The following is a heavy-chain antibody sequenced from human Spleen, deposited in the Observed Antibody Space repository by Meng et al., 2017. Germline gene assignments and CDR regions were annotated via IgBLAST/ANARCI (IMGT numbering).Heavy chain of an antibody. CDR1: GYTFIGYY. CDR3: AREDYGDSSGRAFDI. V-gene: IGHV1-2*02. D-gene: IGHD4/OR15-4a*01. CDR2: INPNSGST. J-gene: IGHJ3*02. Sequence: ASVKVSCKASGYTFIGYYMHWVRQAPGQGPEWMGWINPNSGSTDYARSFQGRVTMTRDTSISTAYMELTRLTSDDTGVYYCAREDYGDSSGRAFDIWGQGTRVTVSS.